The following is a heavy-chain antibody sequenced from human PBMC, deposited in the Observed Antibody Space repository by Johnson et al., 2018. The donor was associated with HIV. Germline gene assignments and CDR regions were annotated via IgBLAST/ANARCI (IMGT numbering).Heavy chain of an antibody. CDR1: GFAFSSYA. CDR2: ISFDGSHK. CDR3: AKDEFKWELLHI. J-gene: IGHJ3*02. Sequence: QVQLVESGGGVVQPGRSLRLSCAASGFAFSSYAMHWVRQAPGKGLEWVAVISFDGSHKYYTDSVKGLSTISRDKSKNTLYLQMNSLRAEDTAVYYCAKDEFKWELLHIWGQGTMVTVSS. D-gene: IGHD1-26*01. V-gene: IGHV3-30*18.